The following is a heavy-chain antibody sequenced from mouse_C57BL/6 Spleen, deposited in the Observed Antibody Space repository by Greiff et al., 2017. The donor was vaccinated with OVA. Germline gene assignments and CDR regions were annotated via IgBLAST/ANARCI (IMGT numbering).Heavy chain of an antibody. CDR2: ISDGGSYT. V-gene: IGHV5-4*03. CDR3: ARGDYYGSSYYTWFAY. CDR1: GFTFSSYA. D-gene: IGHD1-1*01. Sequence: EVKVVESGGGLVKPGGSLKLSCAASGFTFSSYAMSWVRQTPEKRLEWVATISDGGSYTYYPDNVKGRFTISRDNAKNNLYLQMSHLKSEDTAMYYCARGDYYGSSYYTWFAYWGQGTLVTVSA. J-gene: IGHJ3*01.